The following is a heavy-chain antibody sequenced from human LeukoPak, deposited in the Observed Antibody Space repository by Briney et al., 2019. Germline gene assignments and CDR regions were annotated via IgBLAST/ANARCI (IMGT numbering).Heavy chain of an antibody. CDR2: MNPNSGNT. Sequence: ASVKVSCRASGYTFTSYGISWVRQATGQGLEWMGWMNPNSGNTGYAQKFQGRVTITRNTSISTAYMELSSLRSEDTAVYYCARGEATHDAFDIWGQGTMVTVSS. J-gene: IGHJ3*02. V-gene: IGHV1-8*03. CDR3: ARGEATHDAFDI. CDR1: GYTFTSYG. D-gene: IGHD2-15*01.